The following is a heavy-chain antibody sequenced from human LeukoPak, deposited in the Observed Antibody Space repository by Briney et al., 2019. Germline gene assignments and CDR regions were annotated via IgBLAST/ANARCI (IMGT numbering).Heavy chain of an antibody. D-gene: IGHD3-10*01. CDR2: LWYDGTKK. CDR3: ATSYDSGSSFIDY. Sequence: GRSLRLSCAASGFTFSKYGMHWVRQAPGKGLEWVAGLWYDGTKKDYAESVKGRFTISRDNSKNTLYLQMDSLRVEDTALYYCATSYDSGSSFIDYWGQGALVTV. J-gene: IGHJ4*02. CDR1: GFTFSKYG. V-gene: IGHV3-33*01.